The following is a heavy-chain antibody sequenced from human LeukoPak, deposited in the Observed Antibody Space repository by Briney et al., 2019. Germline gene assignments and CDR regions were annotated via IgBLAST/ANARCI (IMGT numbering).Heavy chain of an antibody. J-gene: IGHJ4*02. CDR1: GFTFSSNY. D-gene: IGHD1-26*01. CDR3: ARVRSGGYYFDY. CDR2: IYIDGST. Sequence: GGSQRLSCAASGFTFSSNYMTWVRQAPGKGLEWVSLIYIDGSTYYADSVKGRFTISRDNSKNTLCLQMNSLRAEDTAVYYCARVRSGGYYFDYWGQGTLVTVSS. V-gene: IGHV3-66*02.